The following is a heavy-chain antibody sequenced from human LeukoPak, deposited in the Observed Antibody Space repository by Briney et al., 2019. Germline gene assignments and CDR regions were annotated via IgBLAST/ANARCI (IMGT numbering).Heavy chain of an antibody. CDR3: AREGDYGDWYYFDY. D-gene: IGHD4-17*01. CDR2: INHRGST. J-gene: IGHJ4*02. V-gene: IGHV4-34*01. CDR1: GGSFSGYY. Sequence: PSETLSLTCAVYGGSFSGYYWSWIRQPPGRGLEWIGEINHRGSTNYNPSLKSRVTISIDTSKKQFSLKVTSVTAADTAVYYCAREGDYGDWYYFDYWGQGTLVTVSS.